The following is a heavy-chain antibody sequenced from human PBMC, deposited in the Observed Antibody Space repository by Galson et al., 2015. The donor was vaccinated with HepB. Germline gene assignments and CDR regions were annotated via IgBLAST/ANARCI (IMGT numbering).Heavy chain of an antibody. CDR3: ARGMQVVTAIPWAFDI. J-gene: IGHJ3*02. CDR2: ISGSGKST. Sequence: SLRLSCAASGFIFSSYAMSWVRQAPGKGLEWVSGISGSGKSTYYADSVKGRFTISRDNSKNTLYLQMNSLRSEDTAVYYCARGMQVVTAIPWAFDIWGQGTMVTVSS. D-gene: IGHD2-21*02. V-gene: IGHV3-23*01. CDR1: GFIFSSYA.